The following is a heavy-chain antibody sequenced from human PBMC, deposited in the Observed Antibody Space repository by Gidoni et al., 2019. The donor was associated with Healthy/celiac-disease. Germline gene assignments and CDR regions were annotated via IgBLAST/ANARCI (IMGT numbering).Heavy chain of an antibody. CDR1: GFSLSTSGVG. V-gene: IGHV2-5*02. Sequence: QITLKESGPTLVKPTQTLTLTCTFSGFSLSTSGVGVGWIRQPPGKALEWLALIYWDDDKRYSPSLKSRLTITKDTSKNQVVLTMTNMDPVDTATYYCAHRLVDIVVVPAAKRDPSGFDYWGQGTLVTVSS. J-gene: IGHJ4*02. CDR2: IYWDDDK. CDR3: AHRLVDIVVVPAAKRDPSGFDY. D-gene: IGHD2-2*01.